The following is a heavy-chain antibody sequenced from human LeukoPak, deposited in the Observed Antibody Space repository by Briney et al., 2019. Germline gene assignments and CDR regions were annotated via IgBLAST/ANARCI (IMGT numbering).Heavy chain of an antibody. CDR2: ISYIGST. CDR3: ARDLVTVTKGFDI. D-gene: IGHD4-17*01. V-gene: IGHV4-59*11. J-gene: IGHJ3*02. CDR1: DDSFSSHY. Sequence: SETLALTCAVSDDSFSSHYWTWIRQPPGKGLEWIGYISYIGSTNYNPSLKSRVTISIDTSRNQFSLRLSSVTAADTAVYYCARDLVTVTKGFDIWGQGTMVSVSS.